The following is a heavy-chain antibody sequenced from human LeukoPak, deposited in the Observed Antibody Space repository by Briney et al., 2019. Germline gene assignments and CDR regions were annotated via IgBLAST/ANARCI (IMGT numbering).Heavy chain of an antibody. V-gene: IGHV4-34*01. J-gene: IGHJ4*02. CDR1: GGSFSGYS. Sequence: SETLSLTCAVYGGSFSGYSWSWIRQPPGKGLEWIGENNHSGGTKYNASLEGRVTISLDTSKNQFSLKLNSVTAADTAVYYCASGSSSGLTFWGQGTLVTVSS. CDR2: NNHSGGT. CDR3: ASGSSSGLTF. D-gene: IGHD3-22*01.